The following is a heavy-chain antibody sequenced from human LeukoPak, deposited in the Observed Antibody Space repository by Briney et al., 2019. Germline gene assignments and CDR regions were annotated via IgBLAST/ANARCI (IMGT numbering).Heavy chain of an antibody. V-gene: IGHV4-4*09. J-gene: IGHJ3*02. Sequence: SETLSLTCTVSGGSISSYYWSWIRQPPGKGLEWIGYIYTSGSTNYNPSLKSRVTISVDTSKNQFSLKLSSVTAADTAVYYCARLGGSSWYFDAFDIWGQGTMVTVST. CDR3: ARLGGSSWYFDAFDI. D-gene: IGHD6-13*01. CDR1: GGSISSYY. CDR2: IYTSGST.